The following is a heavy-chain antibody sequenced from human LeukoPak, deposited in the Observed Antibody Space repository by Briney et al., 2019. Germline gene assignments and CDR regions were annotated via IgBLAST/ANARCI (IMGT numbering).Heavy chain of an antibody. V-gene: IGHV4-59*01. CDR3: AREGTKQPPDQLGVYAFDS. CDR1: GGSISSYY. J-gene: IGHJ3*02. D-gene: IGHD1-1*01. Sequence: SETLSLTCTVSGGSISSYYWSWLRQPPGKGLEWIGYVYYSGSTNYNPSLTSRVTISVDTSKNRFSLKLSSVTAADTAVYDCAREGTKQPPDQLGVYAFDSWGQGTMVTVSS. CDR2: VYYSGST.